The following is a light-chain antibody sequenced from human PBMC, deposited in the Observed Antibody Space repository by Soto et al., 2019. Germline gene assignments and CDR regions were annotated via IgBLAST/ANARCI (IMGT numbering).Light chain of an antibody. V-gene: IGKV1-9*01. Sequence: DIQLTQSPSFLSASVGDRVTITCRASQGISDSLAWYQQKPGKAPNLLIYDASTLQSGVPSRFSVSTSGTEVTLTISSLQPEDFATYYCQQFNVYPRTFGGGTKLGI. CDR2: DAS. CDR1: QGISDS. J-gene: IGKJ4*01. CDR3: QQFNVYPRT.